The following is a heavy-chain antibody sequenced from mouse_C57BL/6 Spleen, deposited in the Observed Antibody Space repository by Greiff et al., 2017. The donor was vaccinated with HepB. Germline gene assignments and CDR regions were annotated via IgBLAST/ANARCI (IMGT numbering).Heavy chain of an antibody. CDR3: ARSGYRYAMDY. V-gene: IGHV1-81*01. J-gene: IGHJ4*01. CDR2: IYPRSGNT. Sequence: QVQLKESGAELARPGASVKLSCKASGYTFTSYGISWVKQRTGQGLEWIGEIYPRSGNTYYNEKFKGKATLTADKSSSTAYMELRSLTSEDSAVYFCARSGYRYAMDYWGQGTSVTVSS. D-gene: IGHD3-1*01. CDR1: GYTFTSYG.